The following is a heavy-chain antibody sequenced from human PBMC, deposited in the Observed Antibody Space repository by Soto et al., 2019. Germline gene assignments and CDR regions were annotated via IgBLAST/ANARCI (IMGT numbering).Heavy chain of an antibody. Sequence: QIQLVQSGAEVKKPGASVKVSCKASGFTFIIYGVTWVRQAPGQGLEWMGWVSAKNLNPHYAQKFQGRVTMTTDTSPSTAYMELSSLRPDDTAVYYCARRVALAPVYDAYDIWGQGTMVTVSS. D-gene: IGHD2-8*01. V-gene: IGHV1-18*01. CDR3: ARRVALAPVYDAYDI. J-gene: IGHJ3*02. CDR2: VSAKNLNP. CDR1: GFTFIIYG.